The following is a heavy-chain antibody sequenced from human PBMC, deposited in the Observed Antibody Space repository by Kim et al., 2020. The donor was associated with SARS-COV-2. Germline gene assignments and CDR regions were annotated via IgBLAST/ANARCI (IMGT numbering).Heavy chain of an antibody. D-gene: IGHD3-22*01. V-gene: IGHV3-21*01. Sequence: GGSLRLSCAASGFSIRDYSMNWVRQAPGKGLEWVSSMTSSGDYIYYAGSVKGRFTISRDNAKNSLYLQMNSLRAEDTAMYYCAREPSYDTGGWSDPWGQGTLVTVSS. CDR3: AREPSYDTGGWSDP. J-gene: IGHJ5*02. CDR2: MTSSGDYI. CDR1: GFSIRDYS.